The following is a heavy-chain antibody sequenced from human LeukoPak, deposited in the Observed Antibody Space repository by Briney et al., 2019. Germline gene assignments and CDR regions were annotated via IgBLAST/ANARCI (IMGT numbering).Heavy chain of an antibody. Sequence: ASVKVSCKASGGTFSSYAISWVRQAPGQGLEWMGWISAYNGNTNYAQKLQGRVTMTTDTSTSTAYMELRSLRSDDTAVYYCARVGSYSRAFDIWGQGTMVTVSS. D-gene: IGHD1-26*01. CDR2: ISAYNGNT. CDR1: GGTFSSYA. V-gene: IGHV1-18*01. J-gene: IGHJ3*02. CDR3: ARVGSYSRAFDI.